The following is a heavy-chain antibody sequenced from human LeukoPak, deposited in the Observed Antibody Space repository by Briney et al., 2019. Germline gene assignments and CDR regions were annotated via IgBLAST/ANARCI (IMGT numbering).Heavy chain of an antibody. CDR1: GYTFTGYY. Sequence: ASVKVSCKASGYTFTGYYMYWVRQAPGQGLEWMGRINPNSGGTNYAQKFQGRVTMTRDTSISTAYMELSRLRSDDTAVYYCARPFNSGSYYPTLRYWGQGTLVTVSS. CDR2: INPNSGGT. V-gene: IGHV1-2*06. CDR3: ARPFNSGSYYPTLRY. D-gene: IGHD1-26*01. J-gene: IGHJ4*02.